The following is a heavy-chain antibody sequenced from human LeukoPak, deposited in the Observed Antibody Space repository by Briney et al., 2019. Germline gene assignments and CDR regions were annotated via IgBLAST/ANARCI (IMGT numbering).Heavy chain of an antibody. J-gene: IGHJ4*02. D-gene: IGHD2-2*01. CDR1: GGSFSGYY. CDR3: ARGVVPAATTDFDY. V-gene: IGHV4-34*01. Sequence: PSETLSLTCAVYGGSFSGYYWSWIRQPPGKGLEWIGEINHSGSTNYNPSLKSRVTISVDTSKNQFSLKLSSVTAADTAAYYCARGVVPAATTDFDYWGQGTLVTVSS. CDR2: INHSGST.